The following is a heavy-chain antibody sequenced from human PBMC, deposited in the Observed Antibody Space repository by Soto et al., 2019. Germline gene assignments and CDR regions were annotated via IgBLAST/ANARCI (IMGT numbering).Heavy chain of an antibody. CDR2: ISWNSGSI. CDR3: ARGGNWEENYFDY. CDR1: GFTFDDYA. Sequence: PGGSLRLSCAASGFTFDDYAMHWVRQAPGKGLEWVSGISWNSGSIGYADSVKGRFTISRDNAKNSLYLQMNSLRAEDTALYYCARGGNWEENYFDYWGQGXLVTVYS. D-gene: IGHD7-27*01. J-gene: IGHJ4*02. V-gene: IGHV3-9*01.